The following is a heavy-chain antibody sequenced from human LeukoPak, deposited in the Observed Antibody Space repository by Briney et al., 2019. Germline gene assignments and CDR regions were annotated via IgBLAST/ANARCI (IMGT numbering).Heavy chain of an antibody. J-gene: IGHJ4*02. Sequence: XMGWMNPNSGNTGYAQKFQGRVTMTRNTSISTAYMELSSLRSEDTAVYYCARACDSSGYYLGYWGQGTLVTVSS. V-gene: IGHV1-8*01. CDR2: MNPNSGNT. CDR3: ARACDSSGYYLGY. D-gene: IGHD3-22*01.